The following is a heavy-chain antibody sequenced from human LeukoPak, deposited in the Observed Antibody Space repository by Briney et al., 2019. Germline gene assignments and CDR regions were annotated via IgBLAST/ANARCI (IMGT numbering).Heavy chain of an antibody. D-gene: IGHD2-15*01. Sequence: GGSLRLSCAASGFTFSSYAMSWVRQAPGKGLERVSAISGSGGSTYYADSVKGRFTISRDNSKNTLYLQMNSLRAEDTAVYYCARGLGYCSGGSCPRNTYFDYWGQGTLVTVSS. V-gene: IGHV3-23*01. J-gene: IGHJ4*02. CDR1: GFTFSSYA. CDR2: ISGSGGST. CDR3: ARGLGYCSGGSCPRNTYFDY.